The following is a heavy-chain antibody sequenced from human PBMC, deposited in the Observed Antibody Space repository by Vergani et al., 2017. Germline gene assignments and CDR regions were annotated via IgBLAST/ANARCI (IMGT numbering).Heavy chain of an antibody. J-gene: IGHJ6*03. V-gene: IGHV4-34*01. Sequence: VQLQQWGAGLLTPSETLSLTCAVYGGSFSGYYWSWIRQPPGKGLEWIGEINHSGSTNYNPSLKSRVNISVDTSKNQFSRKLSSVTAADTAVYYCARGPRSSWYSYYYMDVWGKGTTVTVSS. D-gene: IGHD6-13*01. CDR3: ARGPRSSWYSYYYMDV. CDR1: GGSFSGYY. CDR2: INHSGST.